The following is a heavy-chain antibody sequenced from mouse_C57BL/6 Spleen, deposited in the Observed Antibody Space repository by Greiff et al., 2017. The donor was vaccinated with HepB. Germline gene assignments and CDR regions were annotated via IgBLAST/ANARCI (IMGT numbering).Heavy chain of an antibody. CDR2: INPNNGGT. V-gene: IGHV1-22*01. CDR1: GYTFTDYN. CDR3: ARRTVVDGWDFDV. D-gene: IGHD1-1*01. Sequence: EVQGVESGPELVKPGASVKMSCKASGYTFTDYNMHWVKQSHGKSLEWIGYINPNNGGTSYNQKFKGKATLTVNKSSSTAYMELRSLTTEDSAVYYCARRTVVDGWDFDVWGTGTTVTVSS. J-gene: IGHJ1*03.